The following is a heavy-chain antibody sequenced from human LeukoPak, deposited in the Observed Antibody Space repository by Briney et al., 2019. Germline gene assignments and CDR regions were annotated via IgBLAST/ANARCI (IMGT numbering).Heavy chain of an antibody. CDR1: GKSFSDYS. J-gene: IGHJ4*02. CDR2: IYYSGST. D-gene: IGHD3-10*01. V-gene: IGHV4-39*01. CDR3: ARHYGP. Sequence: SETLSLTCAVYGKSFSDYSWIWVRQPPGKGLEWIGSIYYSGSTYYNPSLKSRVTISVDTSKNQFSLKLNSVTATDTAVYYCARHYGPWGQGTLVTVSS.